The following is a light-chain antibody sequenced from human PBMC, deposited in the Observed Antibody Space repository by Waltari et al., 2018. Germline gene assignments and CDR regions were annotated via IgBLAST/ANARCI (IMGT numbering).Light chain of an antibody. CDR2: RNT. CDR3: ASWDDNLTGRV. V-gene: IGLV1-47*01. J-gene: IGLJ3*02. CDR1: RSNIGSNY. Sequence: QSVLTQPPSASGTPGQRVTIFCSGSRSNIGSNYVYWYQQFPGTAPKLLIFRNTPRPSGVPDRFSGSKSGPSASLAISGLRSEDEADYCCASWDDNLTGRVFGGGTKVTVL.